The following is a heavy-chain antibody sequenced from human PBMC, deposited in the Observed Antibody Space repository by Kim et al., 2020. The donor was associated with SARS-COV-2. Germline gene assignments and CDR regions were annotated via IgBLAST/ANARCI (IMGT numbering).Heavy chain of an antibody. Sequence: GGSLRLSCAASGFTFSSYSMNWVRQAPGKGLEWVSYISSSSSTIYYADSVKGRFTISRDNAKNSLYLQMNSLRDEDTAVYYCAARYRSGSYEVDYWGQGTLVTVSS. D-gene: IGHD1-26*01. J-gene: IGHJ4*02. CDR1: GFTFSSYS. V-gene: IGHV3-48*02. CDR2: ISSSSSTI. CDR3: AARYRSGSYEVDY.